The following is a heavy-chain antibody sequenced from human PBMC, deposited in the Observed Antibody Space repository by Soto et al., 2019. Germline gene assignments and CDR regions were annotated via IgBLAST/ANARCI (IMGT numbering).Heavy chain of an antibody. V-gene: IGHV3-48*03. CDR2: ISSSGSTI. D-gene: IGHD3-22*01. CDR1: GFTFSSYE. CDR3: ARGLITMIVVAHDAFDI. J-gene: IGHJ3*02. Sequence: GGSLRLSCAASGFTFSSYEMNWVRQAPGKGLEWVSYISSSGSTIYYADSVRGRFTISRDNAKNSLYLQMNSLRAEDTAVYYCARGLITMIVVAHDAFDIWGQGTMVTVSS.